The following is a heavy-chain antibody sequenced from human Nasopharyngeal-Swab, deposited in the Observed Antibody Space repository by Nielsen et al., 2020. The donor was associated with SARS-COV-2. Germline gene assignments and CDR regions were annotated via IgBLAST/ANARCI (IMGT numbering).Heavy chain of an antibody. V-gene: IGHV3-15*01. D-gene: IGHD6-19*01. CDR3: TARSYYFDY. J-gene: IGHJ4*02. Sequence: GESLKISCAASGFTFSNAWMSWVRQAPGKGLEWVGRIKSKTDGGTTDYAAPVKGRFTISRDDSKSTLYLQMNSLKTEDTAVYYCTARSYYFDYWGQGTLVTVSS. CDR1: GFTFSNAW. CDR2: IKSKTDGGTT.